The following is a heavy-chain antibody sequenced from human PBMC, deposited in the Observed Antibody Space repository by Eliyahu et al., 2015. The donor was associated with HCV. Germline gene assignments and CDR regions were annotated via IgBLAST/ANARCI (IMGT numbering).Heavy chain of an antibody. CDR1: GFTXSNYA. D-gene: IGHD2-15*01. Sequence: EVQLLESGGGLVQPGGSLRLSCXASGFTXSNYAMTXVRQAPGKGXEWVSGXGGSDGSTNYAASVKGRFTISRDNSKNTLYLQMNSLRAEDTAVYYCAKYLGSGIRFFDYWGQGTLVTVSS. CDR2: XGGSDGST. J-gene: IGHJ4*02. V-gene: IGHV3-23*01. CDR3: AKYLGSGIRFFDY.